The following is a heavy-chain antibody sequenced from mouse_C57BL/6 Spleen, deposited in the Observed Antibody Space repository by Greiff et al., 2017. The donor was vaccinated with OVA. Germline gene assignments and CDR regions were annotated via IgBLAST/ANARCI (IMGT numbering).Heavy chain of an antibody. CDR2: INPNNGGT. D-gene: IGHD2-4*01. J-gene: IGHJ2*01. Sequence: VQLQQSGPELVKPGASVKISCKASGYTFTDYYMNWVKQSHGKSLEWIGDINPNNGGTSYNQKFKGKATLTVDKSSSTAYMELRSLTSEYSAVYYCARFPYDYDVDYWGQGTTLTVSS. CDR3: ARFPYDYDVDY. V-gene: IGHV1-26*01. CDR1: GYTFTDYY.